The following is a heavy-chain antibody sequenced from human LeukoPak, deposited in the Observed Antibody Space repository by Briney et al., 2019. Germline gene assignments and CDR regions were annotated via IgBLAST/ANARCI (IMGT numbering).Heavy chain of an antibody. V-gene: IGHV3-74*01. Sequence: GGSLRLSCAASGFTLSSYWMHWVRQAPGKGLVWVSRVNSDGSTTGYADSVKGRFTISRDNAKNTLYLQMDGLRAEDTAVYYCARAISPSSYDWGQGTLVTVSS. CDR1: GFTLSSYW. J-gene: IGHJ4*02. D-gene: IGHD2-2*01. CDR3: ARAISPSSYD. CDR2: VNSDGSTT.